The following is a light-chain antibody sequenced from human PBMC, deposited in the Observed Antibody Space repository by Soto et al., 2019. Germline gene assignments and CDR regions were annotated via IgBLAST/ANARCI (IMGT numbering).Light chain of an antibody. CDR3: SSYTSSSTLV. CDR1: SSDVGGYNY. J-gene: IGLJ2*01. CDR2: DVS. V-gene: IGLV2-14*01. Sequence: QSALTQPASVSGSPGQSITISCTGTSSDVGGYNYVSWYQQHPGKAPKLMIYDVSNRPSGVSNRFSGYKSGNTAALTISGLQAEDEVDYYCSSYTSSSTLVFGGGTKLTVL.